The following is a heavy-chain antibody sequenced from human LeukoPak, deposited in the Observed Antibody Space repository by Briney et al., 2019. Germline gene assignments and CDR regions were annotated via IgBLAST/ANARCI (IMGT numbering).Heavy chain of an antibody. D-gene: IGHD2-15*01. J-gene: IGHJ6*02. V-gene: IGHV1-69*04. CDR2: IIPILGIA. CDR3: ARDCSGGSCSGYYYYGMDV. CDR1: GGTFSSYA. Sequence: ASVKVSCKASGGTFSSYAISWVRQAPGQGHEWMGRIIPILGIANYAQKFQGRVTITADKSTSTAYMELSSLRSGDTAVYYCARDCSGGSCSGYYYYGMDVWGQGTTVTVSS.